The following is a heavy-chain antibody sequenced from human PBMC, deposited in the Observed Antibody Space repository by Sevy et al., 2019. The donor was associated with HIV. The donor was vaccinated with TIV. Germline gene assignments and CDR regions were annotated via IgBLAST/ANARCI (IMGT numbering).Heavy chain of an antibody. CDR1: GFTFADYS. CDR2: ITWDGGDA. CDR3: AKGRSVGYIHGTGTWFFDL. V-gene: IGHV3-43D*03. J-gene: IGHJ5*02. D-gene: IGHD5-18*01. Sequence: GGSQRLSCAASGFTFADYSMHWVRQAPGKGLEWVSVITWDGGDAYYANSVEGRFTISRDNIKDSLHLQMNSLRPDDTGLYYCAKGRSVGYIHGTGTWFFDLWGPGTLVTVSS.